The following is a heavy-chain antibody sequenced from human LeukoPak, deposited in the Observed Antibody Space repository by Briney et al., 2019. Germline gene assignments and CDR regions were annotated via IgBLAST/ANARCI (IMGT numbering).Heavy chain of an antibody. D-gene: IGHD6-13*01. CDR1: GFTFDDYA. Sequence: GGSLRLSCAASGFTFDDYAMHWVRQAPGAGLEWVSGISWNSGRIGYADSVMGRLTISSDNGKNSLYLQMNSLRAEDMALYYCAKDTHRYSSSWYHFDYWGQGTLVTVSS. V-gene: IGHV3-9*03. J-gene: IGHJ4*02. CDR3: AKDTHRYSSSWYHFDY. CDR2: ISWNSGRI.